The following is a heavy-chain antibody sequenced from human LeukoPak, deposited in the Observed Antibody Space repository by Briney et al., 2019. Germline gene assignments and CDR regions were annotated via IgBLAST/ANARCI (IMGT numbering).Heavy chain of an antibody. CDR3: ANRVREIKTEYYFDY. D-gene: IGHD3-10*01. V-gene: IGHV3-23*01. Sequence: PGGSLRLSCAASGFTFSSYAMSWVRQAPGKGLEWVSAISGSGGSTYYADSVKGRFTISRDNSKNTLYLQMNSLRAEDTAVYYCANRVREIKTEYYFDYWGQGTLVTVSS. CDR2: ISGSGGST. CDR1: GFTFSSYA. J-gene: IGHJ4*02.